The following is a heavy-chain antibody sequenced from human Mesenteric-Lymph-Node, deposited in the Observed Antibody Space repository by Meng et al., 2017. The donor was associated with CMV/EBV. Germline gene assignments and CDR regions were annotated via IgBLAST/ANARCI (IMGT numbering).Heavy chain of an antibody. Sequence: GGSLRLSCAASGIVFSTYSMSWIRQAPGKGLEWVSYISSSGSTIYYADSVKGRFTISRDNAKNSLYLQMNSLRAEDTAVYYCARFIVVVPAAILGPFDYWGQGTLVTVSS. J-gene: IGHJ4*02. V-gene: IGHV3-11*01. CDR1: GIVFSTYS. CDR2: ISSSGSTI. CDR3: ARFIVVVPAAILGPFDY. D-gene: IGHD2-2*02.